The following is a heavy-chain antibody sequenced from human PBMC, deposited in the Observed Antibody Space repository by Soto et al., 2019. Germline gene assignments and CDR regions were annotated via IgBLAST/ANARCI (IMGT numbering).Heavy chain of an antibody. Sequence: GKGLEWMGIIYPEDSETKYSPSFEGQVTISADKSIDTAYLQWSSLQASDTAMYYCARSRSLRFQDYTRSDPRGQRTQVTVSS. CDR2: IYPEDSET. J-gene: IGHJ5*02. D-gene: IGHD4-4*01. V-gene: IGHV5-51*01. CDR3: ARSRSLRFQDYTRSDP.